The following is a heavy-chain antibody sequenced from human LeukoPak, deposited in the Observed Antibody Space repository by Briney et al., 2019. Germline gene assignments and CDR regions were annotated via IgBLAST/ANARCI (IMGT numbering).Heavy chain of an antibody. CDR3: ARRVALPFCTHRVCSYYYYYMDV. V-gene: IGHV1-2*02. D-gene: IGHD2-8*01. CDR2: INPNSGGT. Sequence: ASVTVSCKASGYTFTGYYMHWVRQAPGQGLEWMGWINPNSGGTNYAQKFQGRVTMTRDTSITTAYMELSRLRSDDTAVYYCARRVALPFCTHRVCSYYYYYMDVWGKGTTVTVSS. J-gene: IGHJ6*03. CDR1: GYTFTGYY.